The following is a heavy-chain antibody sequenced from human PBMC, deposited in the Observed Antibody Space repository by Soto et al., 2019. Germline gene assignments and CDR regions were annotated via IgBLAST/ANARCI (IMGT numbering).Heavy chain of an antibody. CDR1: GGSISSYY. V-gene: IGHV4-59*08. Sequence: QVQLQESGPGLVKPSETLSLTCTVSGGSISSYYWSWIRQPPGKGLEWIGYIYYSGSTNYNPSLKSRVTISVDTSKNQFSLKLSSVTAADTAVYYCARLGSSSSQEGYYYMDVWGKGTTVTVSS. CDR2: IYYSGST. J-gene: IGHJ6*03. CDR3: ARLGSSSSQEGYYYMDV. D-gene: IGHD6-6*01.